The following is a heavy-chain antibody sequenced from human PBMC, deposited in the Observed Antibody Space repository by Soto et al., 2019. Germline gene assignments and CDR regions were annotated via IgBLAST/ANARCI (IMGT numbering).Heavy chain of an antibody. J-gene: IGHJ4*02. CDR2: IYWNDDK. CDR3: AHRPSGWYLFDY. Sequence: QITLKASGPTLVRPTQTLTLTCTFSGFSLSTSGLGVGWIRQPPGKALEWLALIYWNDDKRYSPSLKARLTITKDTSKSQVVLTMTNMDPVDTATYYCAHRPSGWYLFDYWGQGTLVTVSS. CDR1: GFSLSTSGLG. V-gene: IGHV2-5*01. D-gene: IGHD6-19*01.